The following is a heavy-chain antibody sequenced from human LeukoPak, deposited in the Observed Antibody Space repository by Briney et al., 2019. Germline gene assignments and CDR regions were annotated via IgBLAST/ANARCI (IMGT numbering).Heavy chain of an antibody. V-gene: IGHV1-18*01. J-gene: IGHJ6*03. CDR1: GYTFTSYG. D-gene: IGHD5-24*01. CDR2: ISAYNGNT. CDR3: ARSSEMATPWNYHMDV. Sequence: GASVKVSCKASGYTFTSYGISWVRQAPGQGLEWMGWISAYNGNTNYAQKLQGRVTMTTDTSTSTAYMELRSLRSDDTAVYYCARSSEMATPWNYHMDVWGKGTTVTVSS.